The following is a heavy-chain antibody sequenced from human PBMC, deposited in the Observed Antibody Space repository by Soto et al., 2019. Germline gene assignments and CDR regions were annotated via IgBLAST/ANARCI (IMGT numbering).Heavy chain of an antibody. CDR2: IKSKTDGGTT. D-gene: IGHD1-26*01. Sequence: EVQLVESGGGLVKPGGSLRLSCAASGFTFSNAWMNWVRQPPGKGLEWVGRIKSKTDGGTTDYAAPVKGRFTISRDDSKNTLYLQMNSLKTEDTAVYYCTTDASRIVGAAEFDYWGQGTLVTVSS. J-gene: IGHJ4*02. V-gene: IGHV3-15*07. CDR1: GFTFSNAW. CDR3: TTDASRIVGAAEFDY.